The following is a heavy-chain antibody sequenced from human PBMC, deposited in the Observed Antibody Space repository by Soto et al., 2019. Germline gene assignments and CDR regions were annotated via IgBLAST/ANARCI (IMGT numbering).Heavy chain of an antibody. CDR1: GFTFSSYA. CDR2: ISGSGGST. V-gene: IGHV3-23*01. Sequence: EVQLLESGGGLVQPGGSLRLSCAASGFTFSSYAMSWVRQAPGKGLEWVSAISGSGGSTYYADSVKGRFTISRDNSKNTLYLQMNSLRAEDTAVHYCAKDRSSPSVPYGMDVWGQGTTVTVSS. CDR3: AKDRSSPSVPYGMDV. J-gene: IGHJ6*02. D-gene: IGHD6-13*01.